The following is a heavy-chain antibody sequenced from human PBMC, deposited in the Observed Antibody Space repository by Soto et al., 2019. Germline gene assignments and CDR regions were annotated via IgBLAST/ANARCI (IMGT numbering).Heavy chain of an antibody. J-gene: IGHJ6*02. CDR3: AISITGTVSYYYGMDV. CDR1: GGTFSSYA. Sequence: QVQLVQSGAEVKKPGSSVKVSCKASGGTFSSYAISWVRQAPGQGLEWMGGIIPIFGTANYAQKFQGRVTSTADESTSTAYMELSSVRSEDTAVYYCAISITGTVSYYYGMDVWGQGTTVTGSS. V-gene: IGHV1-69*12. CDR2: IIPIFGTA. D-gene: IGHD1-20*01.